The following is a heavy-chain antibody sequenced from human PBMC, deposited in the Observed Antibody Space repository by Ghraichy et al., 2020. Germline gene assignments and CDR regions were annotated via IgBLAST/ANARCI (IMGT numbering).Heavy chain of an antibody. J-gene: IGHJ4*02. CDR2: IYYSGST. CDR3: ARRTRLLEWLPHSYFDY. CDR1: GGSISSSSYY. V-gene: IGHV4-39*01. D-gene: IGHD3-3*01. Sequence: SETLSLTCTVSGGSISSSSYYWGWIRQPPGKGLEWIGSIYYSGSTYYNPSLKSRVTISVDKSKNQFSLKLSSVTAADTAVYYFARRTRLLEWLPHSYFDYWGQGTLVTVSS.